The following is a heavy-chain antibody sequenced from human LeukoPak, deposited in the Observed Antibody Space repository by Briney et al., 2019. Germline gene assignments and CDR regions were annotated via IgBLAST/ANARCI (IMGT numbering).Heavy chain of an antibody. CDR2: ISGTGGTT. Sequence: GGSLRLSCAASRFTFNAYAMTWVRQAPGKGLEWVSGISGTGGTTYYADSVKGRFTIPRDNSKNTLYLQMNSLRAEDTAVYYCAKSGLNRFDYWGQGTLVTVSS. J-gene: IGHJ4*02. CDR3: AKSGLNRFDY. D-gene: IGHD2-15*01. V-gene: IGHV3-23*01. CDR1: RFTFNAYA.